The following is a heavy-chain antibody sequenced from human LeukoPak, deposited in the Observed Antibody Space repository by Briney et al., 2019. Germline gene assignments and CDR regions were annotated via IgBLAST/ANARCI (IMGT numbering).Heavy chain of an antibody. CDR1: GGSTSTYY. CDR3: TRNYDSSGYTTFGY. CDR2: IYYSGST. V-gene: IGHV4-59*01. D-gene: IGHD3-22*01. J-gene: IGHJ4*02. Sequence: PSETLSLTWTVSGGSTSTYYWSWIRQPPGKGLEWIGHIYYSGSTNYNPSLKSRVTIAVDTSKNHFSLKLSSVTAADTAVYYCTRNYDSSGYTTFGYWGRGTLVTVSS.